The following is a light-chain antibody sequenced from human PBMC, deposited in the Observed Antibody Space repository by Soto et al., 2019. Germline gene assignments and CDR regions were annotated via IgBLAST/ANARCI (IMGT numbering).Light chain of an antibody. J-gene: IGLJ2*01. V-gene: IGLV2-14*01. Sequence: QSALTQPASVSGSPGQSITISCTGTSSDVGGYNYVSWYQQHPGKAPKLMIYDVSNRPSGVSNGFSGSKSGNTASLTISGXXXXDEADYYCSSYTSSSTLVFGGGTKLTVL. CDR3: SSYTSSSTLV. CDR2: DVS. CDR1: SSDVGGYNY.